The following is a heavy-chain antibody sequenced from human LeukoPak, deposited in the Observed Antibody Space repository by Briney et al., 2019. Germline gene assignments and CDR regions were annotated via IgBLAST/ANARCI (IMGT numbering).Heavy chain of an antibody. Sequence: SSETLSLTCTVSGGSTSSYYWSWIRQPPGKGLEWIGYIYYSGSTNYNPSLKSRVTISVDTSKNQFSLKLSSVTAADTAVYYCARSISVVVPAAFDYWGQGTLVTVSS. CDR1: GGSTSSYY. CDR3: ARSISVVVPAAFDY. V-gene: IGHV4-59*08. D-gene: IGHD2-2*01. J-gene: IGHJ4*02. CDR2: IYYSGST.